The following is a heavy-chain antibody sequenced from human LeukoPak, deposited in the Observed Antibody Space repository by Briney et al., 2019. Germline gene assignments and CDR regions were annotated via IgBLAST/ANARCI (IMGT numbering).Heavy chain of an antibody. CDR3: ARRVVDATFDY. CDR1: GYSFTTYW. CDR2: IYPGDSDT. D-gene: IGHD2-15*01. J-gene: IGHJ4*02. Sequence: GESLKISCEGSGYSFTTYWIGWVRQMPGKGLEWMGIIYPGDSDTRYSPSFQGQVTISADKSISTAYLQWSSLKASDTAMYYCARRVVDATFDYWGQGTQVTVSS. V-gene: IGHV5-51*01.